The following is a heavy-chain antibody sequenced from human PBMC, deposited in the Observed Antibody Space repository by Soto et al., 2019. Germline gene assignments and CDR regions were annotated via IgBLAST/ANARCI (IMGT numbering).Heavy chain of an antibody. CDR3: ASDRRLGKKKFDY. Sequence: QVQLQESGPGLVKPSQTLSLTCTVSGGSISSGDYYWSWIRQPPGKGLEWIGYIYYSGSTYYNPSLKSRVTISVDTSKNQFSLKLSSVTAADTAGYYCASDRRLGKKKFDYWGQGTLVTVSS. CDR2: IYYSGST. CDR1: GGSISSGDYY. J-gene: IGHJ4*02. D-gene: IGHD7-27*01. V-gene: IGHV4-30-4*01.